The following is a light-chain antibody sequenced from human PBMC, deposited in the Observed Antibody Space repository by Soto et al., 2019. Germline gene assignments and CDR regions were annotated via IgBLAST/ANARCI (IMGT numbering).Light chain of an antibody. CDR2: LGS. J-gene: IGKJ4*01. Sequence: DIVMTQSPLSLPVTPGEPASISCRSSQSLLHSNGYNYLDWYLQKPGQSPQLLIYLGSNRASGVPDRFSGSGSGTDFTLKISRVEAEDVGVYYCMQALQGSTFGGGTKVEIK. CDR1: QSLLHSNGYNY. V-gene: IGKV2-28*01. CDR3: MQALQGST.